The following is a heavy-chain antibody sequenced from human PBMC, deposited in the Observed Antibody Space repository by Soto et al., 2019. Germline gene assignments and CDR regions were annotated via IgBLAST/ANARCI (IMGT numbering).Heavy chain of an antibody. CDR3: ARDSPLRWFGEHYFDP. D-gene: IGHD3-10*01. CDR1: GYIFTNHY. Sequence: QVQLVQSGAEVKKPGASVKVSCKASGYIFTNHYIHWLRQAPGQGLEWLGLINTSAGSTTYAQKFQGRVTMTRDTSTNTVYMELSSLRSEDTAVFYCARDSPLRWFGEHYFDPWGQGTLVTVSS. J-gene: IGHJ5*02. CDR2: INTSAGST. V-gene: IGHV1-46*03.